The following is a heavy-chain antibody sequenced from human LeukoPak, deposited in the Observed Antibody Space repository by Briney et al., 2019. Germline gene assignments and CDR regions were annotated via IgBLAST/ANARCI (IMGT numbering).Heavy chain of an antibody. CDR1: GFTFSSYG. J-gene: IGHJ6*02. V-gene: IGHV3-33*01. D-gene: IGHD3-10*01. CDR3: ARDYYGLGTYYNAYYGMDV. CDR2: IWYDGSNK. Sequence: PGRSLRLSCATSGFTFSSYGMHWVRQAPGKGLEWVAVIWYDGSNKYYADSVKGRFTISRDNSKNTLYLQMNSLRAEDTAVYYCARDYYGLGTYYNAYYGMDVWGQGTTVTVSS.